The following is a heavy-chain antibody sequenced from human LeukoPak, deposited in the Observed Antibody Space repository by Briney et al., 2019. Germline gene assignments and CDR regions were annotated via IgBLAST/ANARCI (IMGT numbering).Heavy chain of an antibody. D-gene: IGHD3-22*01. J-gene: IGHJ4*02. Sequence: SQTLSLTCTVSGGSISSGSYYWSWIRQPAGKGLEWIGRIYTSGSTNCNPSLKSRVTISVDTSKNQFSLKLSSVTAADTAVYYCARVVTYYYNSSGGFDYWGQGTLVTVSS. CDR1: GGSISSGSYY. CDR2: IYTSGST. CDR3: ARVVTYYYNSSGGFDY. V-gene: IGHV4-61*02.